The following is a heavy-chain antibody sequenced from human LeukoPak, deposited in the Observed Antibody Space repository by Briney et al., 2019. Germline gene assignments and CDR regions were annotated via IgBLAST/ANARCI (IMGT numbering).Heavy chain of an antibody. CDR2: FNPDSGVT. CDR1: GYTFTGYY. V-gene: IGHV1-2*02. Sequence: ASVKVSCKASGYTFTGYYLHWVRQAPGQGLEWMGWFNPDSGVTNYAQNFQGRVTMTRDTSISTGYMELSRLRSDDTALYYCARAVAGIDYWGQGTLVTVSS. D-gene: IGHD6-19*01. CDR3: ARAVAGIDY. J-gene: IGHJ4*02.